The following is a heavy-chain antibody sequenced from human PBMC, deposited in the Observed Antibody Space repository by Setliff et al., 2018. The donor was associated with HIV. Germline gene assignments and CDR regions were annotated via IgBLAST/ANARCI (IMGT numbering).Heavy chain of an antibody. CDR2: ISAYNGNT. CDR1: GYTLRRHG. V-gene: IGHV1-18*03. CDR3: ARTRKSYPPAYGLDV. D-gene: IGHD6-6*01. J-gene: IGHJ6*02. Sequence: ASVKVSCKASGYTLRRHGISWVRQAPGQGLEWMGWISAYNGNTNYAQKFQGRVTLTTDTSTSTAYMELGSLISDDMAVYYCARTRKSYPPAYGLDVWGQGTTVTVSS.